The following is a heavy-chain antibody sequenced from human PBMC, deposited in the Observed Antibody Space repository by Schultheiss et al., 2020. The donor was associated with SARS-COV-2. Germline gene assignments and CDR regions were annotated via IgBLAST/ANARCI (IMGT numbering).Heavy chain of an antibody. Sequence: ESLKISCTVSGDPIIGYYWTWIRQPPGKGLEWIGYIYYSGSTNYNPSLKSRVTMSLDTSKFQFSLKVSSVTAADTAMYYCARERLMDVWGNDRYYDYWGQGILVTVSS. CDR1: GDPIIGYY. CDR2: IYYSGST. V-gene: IGHV4-59*13. J-gene: IGHJ4*02. D-gene: IGHD3-16*02. CDR3: ARERLMDVWGNDRYYDY.